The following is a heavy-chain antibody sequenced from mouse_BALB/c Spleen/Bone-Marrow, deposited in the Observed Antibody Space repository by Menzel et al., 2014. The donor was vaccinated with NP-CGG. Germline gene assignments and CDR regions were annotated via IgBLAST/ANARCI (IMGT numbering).Heavy chain of an antibody. D-gene: IGHD2-3*01. V-gene: IGHV5-6-5*01. J-gene: IGHJ1*01. CDR1: GFSLSSYA. CDR2: VCSSGTT. Sequence: EESGGRLVTPGTPLTLTCTVSGFSLSSYAMSWVRQAPGKGLVWIGIVCSSGTTYYATWAKGRFTISXSSSTTEDLEITSTTIEDAATYCCTRDDVAVVGYDGALNYYGMALWGPGTLVTVSS. CDR3: TRDDVAVVGYDGALNYYGMAL.